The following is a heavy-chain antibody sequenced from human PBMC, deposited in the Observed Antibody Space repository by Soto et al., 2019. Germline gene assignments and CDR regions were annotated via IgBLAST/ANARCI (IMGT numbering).Heavy chain of an antibody. Sequence: PSETLSLTCTVSGGSISSYYWSWIRQPPGKGLEWIGYIYYSGSTNYNPSLKSRVTISVDTSKNQFSLKLSSVTAADTAVYYCARGRSGYAHAGMDVWGQGTTVTVSS. CDR3: ARGRSGYAHAGMDV. CDR1: GGSISSYY. J-gene: IGHJ6*02. D-gene: IGHD5-12*01. V-gene: IGHV4-59*01. CDR2: IYYSGST.